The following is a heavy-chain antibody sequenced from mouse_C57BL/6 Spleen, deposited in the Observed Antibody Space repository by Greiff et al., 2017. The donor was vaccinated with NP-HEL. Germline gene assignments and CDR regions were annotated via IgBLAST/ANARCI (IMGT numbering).Heavy chain of an antibody. CDR2: INPNNGGT. D-gene: IGHD1-1*01. Sequence: EVQLQESGPELVKPGASVKMSCKASGYTFTDYNMHWVKQSHGKSLEWIGYINPNNGGTSYNQKFKGKATLTVNKSSSTAYMELRSLTSEDSAVYYCAGGTTVVASRYFDVWGTGTTVTVSS. CDR3: AGGTTVVASRYFDV. J-gene: IGHJ1*03. CDR1: GYTFTDYN. V-gene: IGHV1-22*01.